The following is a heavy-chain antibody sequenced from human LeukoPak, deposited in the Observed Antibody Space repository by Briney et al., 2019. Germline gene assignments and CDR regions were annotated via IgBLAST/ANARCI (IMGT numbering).Heavy chain of an antibody. CDR2: INPDGSER. CDR3: TRDLAAVPGPRMDV. D-gene: IGHD6-19*01. V-gene: IGHV3-7*03. Sequence: GGSLRLSCAASGFSFSSYYMSWVRQAPDKGLEWVALINPDGSERYYVDSVKGRFTFSRDNARNSLYLQMDSLRDDDTAMYFCTRDLAAVPGPRMDVWGQGTTVTVSS. CDR1: GFSFSSYY. J-gene: IGHJ6*02.